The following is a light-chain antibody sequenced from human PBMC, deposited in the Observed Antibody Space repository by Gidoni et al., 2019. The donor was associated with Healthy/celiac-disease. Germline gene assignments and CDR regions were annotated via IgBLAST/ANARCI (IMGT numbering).Light chain of an antibody. CDR1: QSISSY. Sequence: DIQMTQSPSSLSASVGDRVTITCRASQSISSYLNLYQQKPGKATELLIYAASSLQSGVPSRFSGSGSGTEFTFTISSLQPEDFATYYCQRSYSTPPLTFGQGTRLEIK. CDR3: QRSYSTPPLT. CDR2: AAS. V-gene: IGKV1-39*01. J-gene: IGKJ5*01.